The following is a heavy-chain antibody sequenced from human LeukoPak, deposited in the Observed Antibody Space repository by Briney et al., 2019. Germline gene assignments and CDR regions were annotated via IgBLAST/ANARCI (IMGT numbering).Heavy chain of an antibody. D-gene: IGHD2-2*01. CDR3: ARNSGYCSSTSCLR. V-gene: IGHV3-48*01. CDR1: GFNFGDYH. Sequence: GGSLRLSCAASGFNFGDYHMTWIRQRPGKGLEWVSYISDSSSTIYYADSVKGRFTISRDNAKNSLYLQMNSLRAEDTAVYYCARNSGYCSSTSCLRWGQGTLVTVSS. J-gene: IGHJ4*02. CDR2: ISDSSSTI.